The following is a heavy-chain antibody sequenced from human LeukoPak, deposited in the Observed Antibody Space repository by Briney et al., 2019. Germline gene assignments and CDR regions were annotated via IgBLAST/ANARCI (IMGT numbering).Heavy chain of an antibody. CDR2: INPNSGGT. CDR1: GYTFTSYD. J-gene: IGHJ4*02. CDR3: ARGSHCSGGSCYPGY. D-gene: IGHD2-15*01. Sequence: ASVKVSCKASGYTFTSYDINWVRQATGQGLEWMGWINPNSGGTNYAQKFQGRVTMTRDTSISTAYMELSRLRSDDTAVYYCARGSHCSGGSCYPGYWGQGTLVTVSS. V-gene: IGHV1-2*02.